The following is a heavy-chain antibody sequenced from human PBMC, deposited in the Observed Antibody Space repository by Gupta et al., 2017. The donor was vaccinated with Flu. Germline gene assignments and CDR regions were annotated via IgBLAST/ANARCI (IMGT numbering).Heavy chain of an antibody. J-gene: IGHJ4*02. CDR2: ISGGGGTI. D-gene: IGHD1-26*01. CDR3: ARDLRGSADY. Sequence: EVQLVESGGGLVQPGGSLRLSCAASGFIFSSYEMNWVRQAPGRGLEWISYISGGGGTIYYADSVRGRFTISRDNAKKSLYXQXNSLRAXDTAVYYCARDLRGSADYWGQGTLVTVSS. CDR1: GFIFSSYE. V-gene: IGHV3-48*03.